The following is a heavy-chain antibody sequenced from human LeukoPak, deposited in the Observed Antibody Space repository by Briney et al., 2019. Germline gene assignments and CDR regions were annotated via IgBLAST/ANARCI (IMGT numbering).Heavy chain of an antibody. J-gene: IGHJ4*02. CDR1: GFTFSSYW. D-gene: IGHD3-22*01. CDR3: ASISLYYYDSSGYSFDY. V-gene: IGHV3-7*01. Sequence: GGSLRLPCAASGFTFSSYWMSWVRQAPGKGLEWVANIKQDGSEKYYVDSVKGRFTISRDNAKNSLYLQMNSLRAEDTAVYYCASISLYYYDSSGYSFDYWGQGTLVTVSS. CDR2: IKQDGSEK.